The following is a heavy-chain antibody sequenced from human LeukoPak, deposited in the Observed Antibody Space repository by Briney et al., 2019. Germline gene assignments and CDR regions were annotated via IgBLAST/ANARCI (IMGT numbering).Heavy chain of an antibody. CDR2: IYYSGST. D-gene: IGHD3-16*01. CDR1: GGSISSSSYY. Sequence: RASETLSLTCTVSGGSISSSSYYWGWIRQPPGKGLEWIGSIYYSGSTYYNPSLKSRVTISVDTSKNQFSLKLSSVTAADTAVYYCAREHGARFDAWGQGTLVTVSS. V-gene: IGHV4-39*02. CDR3: AREHGARFDA. J-gene: IGHJ5*02.